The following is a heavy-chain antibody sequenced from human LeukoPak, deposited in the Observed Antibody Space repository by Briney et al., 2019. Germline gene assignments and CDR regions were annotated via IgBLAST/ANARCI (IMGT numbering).Heavy chain of an antibody. J-gene: IGHJ4*02. Sequence: GGSLRLSCAASGFTFSTNSMNWVRQAPGKGLEWVSYISSSSSTIYYADSVKGRFTISRDNAKNSLYLQMNSLRAEDTAVYYCARVRIVAGGLYYFDYWGQGILVTVSS. D-gene: IGHD6-6*01. CDR1: GFTFSTNS. CDR3: ARVRIVAGGLYYFDY. V-gene: IGHV3-48*01. CDR2: ISSSSSTI.